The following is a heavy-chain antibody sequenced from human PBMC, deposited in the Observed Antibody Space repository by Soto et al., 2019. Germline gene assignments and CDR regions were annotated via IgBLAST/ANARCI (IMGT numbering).Heavy chain of an antibody. CDR3: ARYIQEANGVVPFDP. Sequence: QVQLVQSGAEVKKPGSSVQVSCKASGGTFSSYAISWVRQAPGQGLEWMGGIIPIFGTANYAQKFQGRVTITADESTSTAYMELSSLRSEDTAVYYCARYIQEANGVVPFDPWGQGTLVTVSS. J-gene: IGHJ5*02. CDR1: GGTFSSYA. CDR2: IIPIFGTA. D-gene: IGHD3-3*01. V-gene: IGHV1-69*01.